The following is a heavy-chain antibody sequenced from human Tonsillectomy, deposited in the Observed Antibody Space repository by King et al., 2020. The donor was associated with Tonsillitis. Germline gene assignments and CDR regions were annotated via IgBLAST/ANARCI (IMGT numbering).Heavy chain of an antibody. D-gene: IGHD3-3*01. Sequence: QLQESGPGLVKPSETLSLTCTVSGGSISSYYWSWIRQPPGKGLEWIGYIYYSGSTNYNPSLKSRVTISVDTSKNQFSLKLSSVTAADTAVYYCVRRMEYYYYYMDVWGKGTTVTVSS. CDR2: IYYSGST. J-gene: IGHJ6*03. CDR3: VRRMEYYYYYMDV. V-gene: IGHV4-59*08. CDR1: GGSISSYY.